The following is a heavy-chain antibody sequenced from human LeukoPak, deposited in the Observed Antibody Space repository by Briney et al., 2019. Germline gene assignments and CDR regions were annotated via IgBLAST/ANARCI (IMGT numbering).Heavy chain of an antibody. CDR2: IYSGGST. V-gene: IGHV3-53*01. J-gene: IGHJ5*02. D-gene: IGHD3-22*01. CDR3: ARATMIVKSSLFDP. CDR1: GFTFSSNY. Sequence: PGGSLRLSCAASGFTFSSNYMSWVRQAPGKGLEWVSVIYSGGSTYYADSVKGRFTISRDNSKNTLYLQMNSLRAEDTAMYYCARATMIVKSSLFDPWGQGTLVTVSS.